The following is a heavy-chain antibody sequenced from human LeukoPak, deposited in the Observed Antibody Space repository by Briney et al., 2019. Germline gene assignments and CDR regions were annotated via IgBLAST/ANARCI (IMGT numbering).Heavy chain of an antibody. CDR3: ARAPWLNYYDSSGYPDY. CDR1: GYTFTSYA. Sequence: ASVKVSCKASGYTFTSYAMHWVRQAPGQRLEWVGWINAGNGNTKYSQKFQGRVTITRDTSASTAYMELSSLRSEDTAVYYCARAPWLNYYDSSGYPDYWGQGTLVTVSS. J-gene: IGHJ4*02. V-gene: IGHV1-3*01. CDR2: INAGNGNT. D-gene: IGHD3-22*01.